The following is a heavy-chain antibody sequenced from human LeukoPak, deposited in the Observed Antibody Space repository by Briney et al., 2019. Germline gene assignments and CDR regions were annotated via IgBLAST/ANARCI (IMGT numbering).Heavy chain of an antibody. D-gene: IGHD5-24*01. V-gene: IGHV4-39*01. CDR3: ARLETRDGYTLPHDY. CDR1: GGSISSSSYY. J-gene: IGHJ4*02. Sequence: SETLSLTCTVSGGSISSSSYYWGWIRQPPGKGLEWIGSIYYSGSTYYNPSLKSRVTISVDTSKNQFSLKLSSVTAADTAVYYCARLETRDGYTLPHDYWGQGTLVTVSS. CDR2: IYYSGST.